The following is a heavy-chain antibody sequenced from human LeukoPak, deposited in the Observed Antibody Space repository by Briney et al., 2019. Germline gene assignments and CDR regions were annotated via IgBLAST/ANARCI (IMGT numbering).Heavy chain of an antibody. CDR2: ISSGGNT. CDR3: TKDRRQWVVPYFDS. CDR1: GFTFSTYA. J-gene: IGHJ4*02. D-gene: IGHD6-19*01. V-gene: IGHV3-23*01. Sequence: GGSLRLSFAASGFTFSTYAMSWVRHTPGKGLEWVSGISSGGNTQYTDSVKGRFTVSRDNSKNTLHLQMDSLRAEDTAIYYCTKDRRQWVVPYFDSWGQGTVVTVSS.